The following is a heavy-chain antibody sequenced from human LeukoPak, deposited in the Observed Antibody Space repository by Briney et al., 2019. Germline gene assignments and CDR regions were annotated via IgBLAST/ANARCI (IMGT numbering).Heavy chain of an antibody. CDR3: AKDRQSLSCDYVWGSCIATLGFDI. V-gene: IGHV3-23*01. CDR2: ISGSGGST. J-gene: IGHJ3*02. Sequence: GGSLRLSCAASGFTFSSYAMSWVRQAPGKGLEWVSAISGSGGSTYYADSVKGRFTISRDNSKNTLYLQMNSLRAEDTAVYYCAKDRQSLSCDYVWGSCIATLGFDIWGQGTMVTISS. D-gene: IGHD3-16*01. CDR1: GFTFSSYA.